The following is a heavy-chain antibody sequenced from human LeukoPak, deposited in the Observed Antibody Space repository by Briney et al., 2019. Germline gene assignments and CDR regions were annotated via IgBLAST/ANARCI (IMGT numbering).Heavy chain of an antibody. V-gene: IGHV4-39*07. CDR3: ARSRTWYDAFDI. J-gene: IGHJ3*02. Sequence: PSETLSLTCAVSGGSISSSNYYWGWIRQPPGKGLEWIGTIYYSGSTYYNPSLKSRVTISVDTSKNQFSLKLSSVTAADTAVYYCARSRTWYDAFDIWGQGTMVTVSS. D-gene: IGHD6-13*01. CDR1: GGSISSSNYY. CDR2: IYYSGST.